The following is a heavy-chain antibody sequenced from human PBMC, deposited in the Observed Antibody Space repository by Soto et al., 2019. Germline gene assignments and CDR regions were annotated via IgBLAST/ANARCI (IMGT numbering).Heavy chain of an antibody. V-gene: IGHV4-39*07. D-gene: IGHD4-17*01. CDR3: ARDPHDDYGDFWWFDP. CDR1: GGSISSHSHY. CDR2: IYYSGST. Sequence: SETLSLTCSVSGGSISSHSHYWGWIRQPPGKGLEWIGCIYYSGSTNYNTSLKSRVTISVDTSKNQFSLKLSSVTAAGTAVYYCARDPHDDYGDFWWFDPWGQGTLVTVSS. J-gene: IGHJ5*02.